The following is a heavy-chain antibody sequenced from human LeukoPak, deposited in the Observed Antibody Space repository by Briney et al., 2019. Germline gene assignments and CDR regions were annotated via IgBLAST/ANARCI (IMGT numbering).Heavy chain of an antibody. J-gene: IGHJ4*02. CDR2: INQDGSEK. D-gene: IGHD3-22*01. CDR1: GFTVSSNY. Sequence: GGSLRLSCAASGFTVSSNYMSWVRQAPGKGLEWVANINQDGSEKYSVDSVNGRFTISRDNAKNSLYLQMNSLRAEDTAVYYCAREYYSDSSGSDYWGQGTLVTVSS. V-gene: IGHV3-7*05. CDR3: AREYYSDSSGSDY.